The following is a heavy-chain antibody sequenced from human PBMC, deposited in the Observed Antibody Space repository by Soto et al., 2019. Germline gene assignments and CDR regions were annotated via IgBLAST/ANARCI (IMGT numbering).Heavy chain of an antibody. J-gene: IGHJ5*02. D-gene: IGHD4-17*01. V-gene: IGHV3-73*01. CDR2: IRSKTNSYAT. CDR1: GFTFSDSA. CDR3: TRLYGGNSGA. Sequence: PGGSLRLSCAASGFTFSDSAMHWVRQASGKGLEWVGRIRSKTNSYATAYAASVKGRFTISRDDSKNTAYLQMDSLKTEDTAVYYCTRLYGGNSGAWGQGTLVTVSS.